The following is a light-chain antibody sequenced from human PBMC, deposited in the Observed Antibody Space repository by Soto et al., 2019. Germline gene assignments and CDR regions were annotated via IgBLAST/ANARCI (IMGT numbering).Light chain of an antibody. CDR2: GAF. V-gene: IGKV3-20*01. CDR3: HQFGYSPRT. J-gene: IGKJ1*01. Sequence: EIVLTQSPATLSFSPGERATLSCRASQSVSSYLAWYQQKPGQPPRLLIYGAFNRAAGIPARFSGSGSGTDFTLTISRLEPGDFAVYYCHQFGYSPRTFGQGTKVDIK. CDR1: QSVSSY.